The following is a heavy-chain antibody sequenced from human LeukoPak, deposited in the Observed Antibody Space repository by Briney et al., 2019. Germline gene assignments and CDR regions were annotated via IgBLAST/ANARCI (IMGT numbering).Heavy chain of an antibody. J-gene: IGHJ3*01. Sequence: SQTLSLNCSVVVGSFSDFYWTWIRQSPGKGLEWIGEINHRGSSNYNPSLKSRVTISIDTSKKQFSLKLSSATAADTAVYYCARGLAYYYDNSAYALDVWGQGTMVTVSS. D-gene: IGHD3-22*01. CDR2: INHRGSS. CDR1: VGSFSDFY. CDR3: ARGLAYYYDNSAYALDV. V-gene: IGHV4-34*01.